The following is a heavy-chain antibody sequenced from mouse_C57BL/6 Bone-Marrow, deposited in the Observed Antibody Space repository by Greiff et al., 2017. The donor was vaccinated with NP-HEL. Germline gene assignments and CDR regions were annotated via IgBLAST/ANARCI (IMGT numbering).Heavy chain of an antibody. CDR3: ARGGLGLYFDY. V-gene: IGHV1-61*01. Sequence: QVQLQQPGAELVRPGSSVKLSCKASGFTFTSYWMDWVKQRPGQGLEWIGNIYPSDSETHYNQKFKDKATLTVDKSSSTAYMQLSSLTSEDSAVYYCARGGLGLYFDYWGQGTTLTVSS. D-gene: IGHD4-1*01. J-gene: IGHJ2*01. CDR1: GFTFTSYW. CDR2: IYPSDSET.